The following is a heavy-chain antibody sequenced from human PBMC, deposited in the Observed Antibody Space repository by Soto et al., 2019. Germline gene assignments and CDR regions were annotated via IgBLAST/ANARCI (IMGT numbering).Heavy chain of an antibody. V-gene: IGHV3-30-3*01. CDR2: ISYDGSNK. D-gene: IGHD5-12*01. Sequence: QVQLVESGGGVVQPGRSLRLSCAASGFTFSSYAMHWVRQAPGKGLEWVAVISYDGSNKYYADSVKGRFTISRDNSKNTLYLQMNSLRAEVTAVYYCARDEEMATITLFDYWGQGTLVTVSS. J-gene: IGHJ4*02. CDR3: ARDEEMATITLFDY. CDR1: GFTFSSYA.